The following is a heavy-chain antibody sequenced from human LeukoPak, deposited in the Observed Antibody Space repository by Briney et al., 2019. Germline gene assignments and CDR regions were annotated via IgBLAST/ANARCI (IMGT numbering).Heavy chain of an antibody. J-gene: IGHJ4*02. CDR2: ISGSGTNT. CDR1: EFTFSNYA. CDR3: ARTCGGNCYGTLES. Sequence: GGSLRLSCAASEFTFSNYAMTWVRQTPGKGLEWVSAISGSGTNTYYADSAKGRFSISRDNSKNTLYLQMNSLRAEDTALYYCARTCGGNCYGTLESWGQGTPVTVSS. D-gene: IGHD2-21*02. V-gene: IGHV3-23*01.